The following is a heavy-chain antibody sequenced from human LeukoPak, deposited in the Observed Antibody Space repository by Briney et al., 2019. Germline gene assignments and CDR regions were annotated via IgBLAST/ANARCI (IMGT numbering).Heavy chain of an antibody. D-gene: IGHD1-1*01. J-gene: IGHJ4*02. CDR2: IYTSGST. CDR1: GGSISSGSYY. CDR3: ARDLTIHYFDY. Sequence: SQTLSLTCTVSGGSISSGSYYWSWIRQPAGKGLEWIGRIYTSGSTNYNPSLKSRVTISVDTSKNQFSLKLSSVTAADTAVYYCARDLTIHYFDYWGQGTLVTVSS. V-gene: IGHV4-61*02.